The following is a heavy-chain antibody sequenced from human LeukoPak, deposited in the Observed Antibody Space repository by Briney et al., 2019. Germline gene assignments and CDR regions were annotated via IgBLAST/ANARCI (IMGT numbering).Heavy chain of an antibody. Sequence: RASVKVSCKVSGYTLTELSMHWVRQAPGKGLEWMGGFDPEDGETIYAQKFQGRVTMTEDTSTDTAYMELSSLRSEDTAVYYCATDLSRACYDSSGYFYHYYGMDVWGQGTTVTVSS. J-gene: IGHJ6*02. CDR2: FDPEDGET. D-gene: IGHD3-22*01. CDR3: ATDLSRACYDSSGYFYHYYGMDV. V-gene: IGHV1-24*01. CDR1: GYTLTELS.